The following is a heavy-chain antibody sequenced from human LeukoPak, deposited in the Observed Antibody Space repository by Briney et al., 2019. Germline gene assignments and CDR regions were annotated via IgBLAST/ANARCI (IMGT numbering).Heavy chain of an antibody. J-gene: IGHJ4*02. Sequence: GASVKVSCKVSGYTLTELSMHWVRQAPGQGLEWMGWINPNSGGTNYAQKFQGRVTMTRDTSISTAYMELSRLRSDDTAVYYCARVSEWELLFPFDYWGQGTLVTVSS. CDR3: ARVSEWELLFPFDY. D-gene: IGHD1-26*01. CDR2: INPNSGGT. CDR1: GYTLTELS. V-gene: IGHV1-2*02.